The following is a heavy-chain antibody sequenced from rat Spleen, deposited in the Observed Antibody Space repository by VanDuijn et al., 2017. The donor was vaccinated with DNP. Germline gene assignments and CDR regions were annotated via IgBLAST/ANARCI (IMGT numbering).Heavy chain of an antibody. J-gene: IGHJ4*01. V-gene: IGHV4-2*01. CDR2: INKDSSIK. D-gene: IGHD2-2*01. CDR1: GFNFNDHW. Sequence: EVQLVESGGGLVQPGRSLKLSCAASGFNFNDHWMGWVRQAPGKGLAWIGQINKDSSIKKYPPSLKDKFTISRDNAQNTLYLQMNKLGSEDTAIYYCVREDKGVDAWGQGASVTVSS. CDR3: VREDKGVDA.